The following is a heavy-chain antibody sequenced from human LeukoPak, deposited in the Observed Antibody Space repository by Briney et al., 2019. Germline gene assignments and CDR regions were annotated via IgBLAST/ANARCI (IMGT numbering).Heavy chain of an antibody. CDR1: GYTFTGHY. CDR2: INPNSGGT. CDR3: ARDRGSSTSCYTRACDAFDI. Sequence: ASVKVSCKASGYTFTGHYMHWVRQAPGQGLEWMGWINPNSGGTNYAQKFQGRVTMTRDTSISTAYMELSRLRSDDTAVYYCARDRGSSTSCYTRACDAFDIWGQGTMVTVSS. V-gene: IGHV1-2*02. D-gene: IGHD2-2*02. J-gene: IGHJ3*02.